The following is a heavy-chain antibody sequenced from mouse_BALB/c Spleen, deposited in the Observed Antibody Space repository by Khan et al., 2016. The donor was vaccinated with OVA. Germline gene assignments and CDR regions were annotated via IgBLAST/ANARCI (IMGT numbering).Heavy chain of an antibody. CDR1: GYSITSGYS. D-gene: IGHD2-1*01. J-gene: IGHJ4*01. Sequence: EVQLVESGPDLVKPSQSLSLTCTVTGYSITSGYSWHWIRQFPGNKLEWMGYIYYSGSINHNQSLKSRISITRDTSKNQVFLQLTSVTTEDAATYYCSRDGNYMDYWGQGTSVTIST. CDR2: IYYSGSI. V-gene: IGHV3-1*02. CDR3: SRDGNYMDY.